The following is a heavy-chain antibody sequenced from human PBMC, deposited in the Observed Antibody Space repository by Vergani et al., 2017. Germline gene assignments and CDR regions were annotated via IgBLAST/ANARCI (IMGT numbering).Heavy chain of an antibody. CDR3: ARDPYYDILTGYPSAFDY. D-gene: IGHD3-9*01. Sequence: EVQLVESGGGLVKPGGSLRLSCAASGFTFSSYSMNWVRQAPGKGLEWVSSISSSSSYIYYEDSVKGRFTISRDNAKNSLYLQMNSLRAEDTAVYYCARDPYYDILTGYPSAFDYWGQGTLVTVSS. CDR2: ISSSSSYI. V-gene: IGHV3-21*01. J-gene: IGHJ4*02. CDR1: GFTFSSYS.